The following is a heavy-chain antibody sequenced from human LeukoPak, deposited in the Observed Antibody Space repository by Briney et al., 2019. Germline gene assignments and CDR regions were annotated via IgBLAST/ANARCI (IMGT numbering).Heavy chain of an antibody. CDR3: ARDEYSSSWYGAFDY. V-gene: IGHV3-21*01. J-gene: IGHJ4*02. D-gene: IGHD6-13*01. Sequence: GGSLRLSCAASGFTFSSYTMNWVRQAPGKGLEWASSISSSSSYIYYADSVKGRFTISRDNAKNPLYLQMNSLRAEDTAIYYCARDEYSSSWYGAFDYWGQGTLVTVSS. CDR1: GFTFSSYT. CDR2: ISSSSSYI.